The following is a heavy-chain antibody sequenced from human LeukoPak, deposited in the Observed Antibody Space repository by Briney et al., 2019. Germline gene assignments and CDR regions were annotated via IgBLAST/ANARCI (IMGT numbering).Heavy chain of an antibody. Sequence: GGSLRLSCAASGFTVSSNYMSWVRQAPGKGLEWVSVIYSGGSTYYADSVKGRFTISRDNSKNTLYLQMNSLRAEDTAVYYCARGQWLELFADYWGQGTLVTVSS. CDR2: IYSGGST. V-gene: IGHV3-53*01. D-gene: IGHD6-19*01. CDR3: ARGQWLELFADY. J-gene: IGHJ4*02. CDR1: GFTVSSNY.